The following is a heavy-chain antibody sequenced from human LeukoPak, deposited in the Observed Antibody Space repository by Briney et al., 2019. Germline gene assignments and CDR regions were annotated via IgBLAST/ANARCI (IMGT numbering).Heavy chain of an antibody. CDR3: AREMMYGGVFDY. Sequence: SETLSLTCTVSGGSISSYYWSWIRQPPGKGLEWIGRIYTSGSTNYNPSLKSRVTISVDTSKNQFSLKLSSVTAADTAVYYCAREMMYGGVFDYWGQGTLVTVSS. CDR2: IYTSGST. J-gene: IGHJ4*02. V-gene: IGHV4-4*08. D-gene: IGHD2-8*01. CDR1: GGSISSYY.